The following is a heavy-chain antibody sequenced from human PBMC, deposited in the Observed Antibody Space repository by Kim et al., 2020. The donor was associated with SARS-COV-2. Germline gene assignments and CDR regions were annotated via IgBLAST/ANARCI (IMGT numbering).Heavy chain of an antibody. V-gene: IGHV3-33*07. D-gene: IGHD7-27*01. CDR1: GFTFSKYG. Sequence: GSLRLSCEATGFTFSKYGMYWVRQTPDKGLEWVAGIWYDGSQKFYRDSVRGRFTISRDNTKNTLYLQMNSLRAEDTAVYYCAKILTEGAGDAFDVWGQGTMVTASS. J-gene: IGHJ3*01. CDR3: AKILTEGAGDAFDV. CDR2: IWYDGSQK.